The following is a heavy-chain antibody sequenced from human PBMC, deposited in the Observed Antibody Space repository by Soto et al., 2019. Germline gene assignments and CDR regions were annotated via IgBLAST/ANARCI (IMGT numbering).Heavy chain of an antibody. CDR3: ARDSDYMVRGVVSQGLLDD. CDR2: IDPCGGFT. V-gene: IGHV1-46*01. J-gene: IGHJ4*02. CDR1: GYTFTSHY. D-gene: IGHD3-10*01. Sequence: QVQVVQSGAEVKKPGASVKISCQASGYTFTSHYFHWVRQAPGQGLEWMGTIDPCGGFTNYAQKCQGGVTMASDTSRGTVYKAVCRLRSDDKALYFCARDSDYMVRGVVSQGLLDDWGQGTLFTVCS.